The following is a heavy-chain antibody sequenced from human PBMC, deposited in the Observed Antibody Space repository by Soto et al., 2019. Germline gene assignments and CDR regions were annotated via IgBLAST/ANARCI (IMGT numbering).Heavy chain of an antibody. CDR3: AKGAVAGTPTSYYYYGMVV. Sequence: QVQLLQSGAEVKKPGSSVRVSCEASGGSFRTYSISWVRQAPGQGLEWMGEIIPIFGTVNYAQKFQGRVTITADETTTTAYMDLRSLRSEDTAVYYCAKGAVAGTPTSYYYYGMVVWGQGTTVTVSS. V-gene: IGHV1-69*12. CDR1: GGSFRTYS. CDR2: IIPIFGTV. J-gene: IGHJ6*02. D-gene: IGHD6-19*01.